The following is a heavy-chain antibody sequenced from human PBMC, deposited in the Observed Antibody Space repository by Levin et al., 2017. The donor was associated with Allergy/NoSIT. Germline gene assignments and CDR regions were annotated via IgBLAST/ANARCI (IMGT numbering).Heavy chain of an antibody. D-gene: IGHD1-1*01. Sequence: GESLKISCAASGFTFSSYGMHWVRQAPGKGLEWVAVISYDGSNKYYADSVKGRFTISRDNSKNTLYLQMNSLRAEDTAVYYCAKDGYNWNDGYYFDYWGQGTLVTVSS. V-gene: IGHV3-30*18. CDR1: GFTFSSYG. CDR3: AKDGYNWNDGYYFDY. J-gene: IGHJ4*02. CDR2: ISYDGSNK.